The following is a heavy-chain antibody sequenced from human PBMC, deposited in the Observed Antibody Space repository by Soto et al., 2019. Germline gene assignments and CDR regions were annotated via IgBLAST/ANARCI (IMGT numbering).Heavy chain of an antibody. D-gene: IGHD2-8*01. CDR3: IRAAGSCTFTGCYYCSDV. CDR1: GYTFTNYY. J-gene: IGHJ6*03. CDR2: INPSGGST. Sequence: QVQLVQSGAEVKKPGASVTLACNASGYTFTNYYIHWVRQAPGQGLEWMGVINPSGGSTSDAQKFQGRLTETRYTAAMTVYMELSSLRSADTAAYYCIRAAGSCTFTGCYYCSDVWAKGTTVTVSS. V-gene: IGHV1-46*03.